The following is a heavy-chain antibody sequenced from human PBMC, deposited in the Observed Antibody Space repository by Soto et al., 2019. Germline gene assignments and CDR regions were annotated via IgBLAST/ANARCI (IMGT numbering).Heavy chain of an antibody. V-gene: IGHV3-74*01. D-gene: IGHD7-27*01. CDR3: ASGAQFNWGGNSGFDS. Sequence: EVQLVESGGGLVQPGGSLRLSCAASGFTLSRDWMHWVRQAPGKGLVWVSHIKRDGSATSYAESVKGRFTISRDNAKNTLYLQMNSLRAEETAVYYCASGAQFNWGGNSGFDSWGKRTLVTVS. CDR1: GFTLSRDW. CDR2: IKRDGSAT. J-gene: IGHJ4*02.